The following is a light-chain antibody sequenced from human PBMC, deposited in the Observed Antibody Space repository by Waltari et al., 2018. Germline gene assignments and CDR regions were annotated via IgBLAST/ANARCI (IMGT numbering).Light chain of an antibody. CDR1: TSDVGGHNY. Sequence: SALPQPPPASGSPGQSVPISCPGPTSDVGGHNYLSWYQQPPGKVPKLIIYDVSKRPSGVPDRFSGSKSGNTASLTVSGLQAEDEADYYCSSSAGSNNVFGTGTKVTVL. V-gene: IGLV2-8*01. CDR3: SSSAGSNNV. J-gene: IGLJ1*01. CDR2: DVS.